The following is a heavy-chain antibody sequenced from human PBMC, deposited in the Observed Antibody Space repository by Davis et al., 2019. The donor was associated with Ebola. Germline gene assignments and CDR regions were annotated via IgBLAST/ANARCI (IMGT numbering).Heavy chain of an antibody. CDR2: MNPNSGNT. Sequence: ASVKVSCKASGYTFTSYDINWVRQATGQGLEWMGWMNPNSGNTGYAQKFQGRVTMTRNTSISTAYMELSSLRSEDTAVYYCARAYYYDSSGPRPYYYGMDVWGQGTTVTVSS. J-gene: IGHJ6*02. D-gene: IGHD3-22*01. V-gene: IGHV1-8*01. CDR3: ARAYYYDSSGPRPYYYGMDV. CDR1: GYTFTSYD.